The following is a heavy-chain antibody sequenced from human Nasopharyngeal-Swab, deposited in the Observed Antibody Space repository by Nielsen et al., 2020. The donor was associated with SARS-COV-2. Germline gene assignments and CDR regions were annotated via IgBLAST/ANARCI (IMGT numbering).Heavy chain of an antibody. Sequence: GGSLRLSCAASGFTFSSYWMHWVRQAPGKGLVWVSRINSDGSSTSYADSVKGRFTISRDNAKNTLYLQMNSLRAEDTAVYYCAREGYYDSSGYSYFDYRGQGTLVTVSS. V-gene: IGHV3-74*01. CDR1: GFTFSSYW. CDR2: INSDGSST. CDR3: AREGYYDSSGYSYFDY. J-gene: IGHJ4*02. D-gene: IGHD3-22*01.